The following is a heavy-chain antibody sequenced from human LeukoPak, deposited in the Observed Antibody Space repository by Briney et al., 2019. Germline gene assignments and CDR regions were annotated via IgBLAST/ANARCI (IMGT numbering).Heavy chain of an antibody. CDR1: GFTFSSYA. J-gene: IGHJ4*02. Sequence: GGSLRLSCAASGFTFSSYAVSWVRQAPGKGLEWVAAISGSGDTTSYADSVKGRFAISRDNSKNTLSLQMNSLRAEDTAVYYCAKDNGLGSFYIFDYWGQGTLVTVSS. CDR3: AKDNGLGSFYIFDY. V-gene: IGHV3-23*01. CDR2: ISGSGDTT. D-gene: IGHD3-10*01.